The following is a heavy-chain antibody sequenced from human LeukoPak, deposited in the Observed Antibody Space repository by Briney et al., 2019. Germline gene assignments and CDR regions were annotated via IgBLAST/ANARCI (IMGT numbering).Heavy chain of an antibody. CDR1: GGSISSYY. V-gene: IGHV4-59*01. CDR3: ARDGWTPPTSIRVAFDI. Sequence: SETLSLTCTVSGGSISSYYWSWIRQPPGKGLEWIGYIYYSGSTNYNPSLKSRVTISVDTSKNQFSLKLSSVTAADTAVYYCARDGWTPPTSIRVAFDIWGQGAMVTVS. J-gene: IGHJ3*02. D-gene: IGHD6-19*01. CDR2: IYYSGST.